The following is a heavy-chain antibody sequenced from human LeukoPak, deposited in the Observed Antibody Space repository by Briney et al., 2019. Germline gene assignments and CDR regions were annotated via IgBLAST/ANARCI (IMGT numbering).Heavy chain of an antibody. V-gene: IGHV3-48*03. CDR3: ARGLRNTIFGGRYY. Sequence: PGGSLRLSCAASGFTFSNYDLNWVRQAPGKGLEWVSSISSSGSTINYADSVKGRFTISRDIAENSLYLQMNRLRAEDTAVYYCARGLRNTIFGGRYYWGQGTLVSVSS. J-gene: IGHJ4*02. CDR2: ISSSGSTI. D-gene: IGHD3-3*01. CDR1: GFTFSNYD.